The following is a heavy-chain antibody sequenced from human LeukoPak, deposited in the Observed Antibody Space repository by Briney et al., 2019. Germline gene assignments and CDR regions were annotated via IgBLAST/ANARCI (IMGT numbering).Heavy chain of an antibody. CDR1: GFTFSSYW. CDR3: ARAGTYCSGTTCRTNFDF. CDR2: IFPFGSGK. J-gene: IGHJ4*02. Sequence: GGSLRLSCAASGFTFSSYWMSWVRQAPGKGLEWVASIFPFGSGKYYVDSVKGRFTVSRDNAENSLFLQMNSLRVEDSAVYYCARAGTYCSGTTCRTNFDFWGQGTLVSVSS. V-gene: IGHV3-7*04. D-gene: IGHD2-2*01.